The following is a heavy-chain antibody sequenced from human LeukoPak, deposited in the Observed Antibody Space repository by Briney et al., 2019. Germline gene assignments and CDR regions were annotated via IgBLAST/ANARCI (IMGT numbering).Heavy chain of an antibody. CDR1: GGSFSDCY. CDR3: ARGYCTNAVCSLGPTQA. J-gene: IGHJ4*02. V-gene: IGHV4-34*01. Sequence: SETLSLTCAVYGGSFSDCYWSWIRQPPGKGLEWIGEINHSGSTNYNPSLKSRVTISVDTSKNQFSLKLSSVTAADTAVYYCARGYCTNAVCSLGPTQAWGQGTLVTVSS. D-gene: IGHD2-8*01. CDR2: INHSGST.